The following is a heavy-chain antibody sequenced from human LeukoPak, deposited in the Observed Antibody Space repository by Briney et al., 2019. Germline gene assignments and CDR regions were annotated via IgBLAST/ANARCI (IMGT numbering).Heavy chain of an antibody. CDR1: GGSISSSNW. CDR3: AGVQVSYYYYGMDV. J-gene: IGHJ6*04. D-gene: IGHD5-18*01. Sequence: SETLSLTCAVSGGSISSSNWWSWVRQPPGKGLEWIGEIYHSGSTNYNPSLKSRVTISVDKSKNQFSLKLSSVTAADTAVYYCAGVQVSYYYYGMDVWGKGTTVTVSS. V-gene: IGHV4-4*02. CDR2: IYHSGST.